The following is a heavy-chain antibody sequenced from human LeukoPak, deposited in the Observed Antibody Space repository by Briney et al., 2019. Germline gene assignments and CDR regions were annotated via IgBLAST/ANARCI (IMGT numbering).Heavy chain of an antibody. V-gene: IGHV4-59*01. Sequence: PSETLSLTCTVSGGSISSYYWSWIRQPPGKGLEWIGYIYYSGSTNYNPSLKSRVTISADTSKNQFSLKLSSVTAADTAVYYCARDRCSGGSCWYFDLWGRGTLVTVSS. CDR3: ARDRCSGGSCWYFDL. J-gene: IGHJ2*01. D-gene: IGHD2-15*01. CDR1: GGSISSYY. CDR2: IYYSGST.